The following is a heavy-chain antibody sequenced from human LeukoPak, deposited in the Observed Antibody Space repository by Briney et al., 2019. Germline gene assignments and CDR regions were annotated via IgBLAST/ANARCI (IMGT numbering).Heavy chain of an antibody. J-gene: IGHJ6*03. CDR1: GYTFNGYY. Sequence: SVKVSCKASGYTFNGYYVYWVRQAPGLGLEWMGRIIPILGIANYAQKFQGRVTITADKSTSTAYMELSSLRSEDTAVYYCARDRRSDTAILYHYYYMDVWGKGTTVTVSS. V-gene: IGHV1-69*04. CDR2: IIPILGIA. D-gene: IGHD5-18*01. CDR3: ARDRRSDTAILYHYYYMDV.